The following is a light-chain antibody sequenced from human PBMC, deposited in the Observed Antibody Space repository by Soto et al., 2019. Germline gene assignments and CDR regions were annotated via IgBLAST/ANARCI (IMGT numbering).Light chain of an antibody. V-gene: IGKV3-15*01. CDR1: QGVSSK. Sequence: DIDMTQSPSSLSVAVGDRVTFSCKASQGVSSKLAWYQHKPGRAPRLLISGASNGDAGIPARFSGSGSGTDFTLTISRLQSEDFAVYYCQQRNNRPTFGQGTRLEIK. CDR3: QQRNNRPT. CDR2: GAS. J-gene: IGKJ5*01.